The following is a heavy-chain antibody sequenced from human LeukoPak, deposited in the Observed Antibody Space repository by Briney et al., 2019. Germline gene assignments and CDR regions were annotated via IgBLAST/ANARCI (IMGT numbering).Heavy chain of an antibody. CDR2: ISSSSSTI. CDR1: GFTFSSYS. V-gene: IGHV3-48*01. Sequence: GGSLRLSCAASGFTFSSYSMNWVRQAPGKGLEWVSYISSSSSTIYYADPVKGRFTISRDNAKNSLYLQMNSLRAEDTAVYYCARVKEASAFDVWGQGTMVTVSS. CDR3: ARVKEASAFDV. J-gene: IGHJ3*01. D-gene: IGHD5-12*01.